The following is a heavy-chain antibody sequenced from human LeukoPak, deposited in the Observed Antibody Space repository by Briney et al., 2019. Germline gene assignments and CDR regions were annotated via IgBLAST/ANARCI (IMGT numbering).Heavy chain of an antibody. V-gene: IGHV3-53*01. CDR1: GFTVSSNS. CDR2: IYSGGSS. D-gene: IGHD4-11*01. J-gene: IGHJ5*02. Sequence: GGSLRLSCAASGFTVSSNSMNWVRQAPGKGLEWVSVIYSGGSSSYAASVKGRFTISRDNSKNTLYLQMNSLRAEDTAVYYCASRATVTTDRFWFDPWGQGTLVTVSS. CDR3: ASRATVTTDRFWFDP.